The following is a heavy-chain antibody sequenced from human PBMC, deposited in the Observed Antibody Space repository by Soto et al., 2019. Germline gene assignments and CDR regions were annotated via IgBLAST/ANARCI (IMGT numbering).Heavy chain of an antibody. Sequence: SETLSLTCTVSGGSISSYYWSWIRQPPGKGLEWIGYIYYSGSTNYNPSLKSRVTISVDTSKNQFSLKLSSVTAADTAVYYCARDRPYSNYEGYDYYGMDVWGQGTTVTVSS. CDR3: ARDRPYSNYEGYDYYGMDV. V-gene: IGHV4-59*01. CDR2: IYYSGST. D-gene: IGHD4-4*01. CDR1: GGSISSYY. J-gene: IGHJ6*02.